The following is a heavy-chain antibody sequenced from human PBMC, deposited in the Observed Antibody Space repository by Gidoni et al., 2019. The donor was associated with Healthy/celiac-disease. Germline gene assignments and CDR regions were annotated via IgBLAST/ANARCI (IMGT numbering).Heavy chain of an antibody. CDR3: ARIGAKYYDILTGYRYGMDV. D-gene: IGHD3-9*01. CDR2: INPNSGGT. Sequence: QVQLVQSGAEVKTPGASVKVSCKASGYTFTGYYMHWVRQSPGQGLEWMGRINPNSGGTNYAQKFQVRVTMTRDTSISTAYMELSRLRSDDTAVYYCARIGAKYYDILTGYRYGMDVWGQGTTVTVSS. J-gene: IGHJ6*02. V-gene: IGHV1-2*06. CDR1: GYTFTGYY.